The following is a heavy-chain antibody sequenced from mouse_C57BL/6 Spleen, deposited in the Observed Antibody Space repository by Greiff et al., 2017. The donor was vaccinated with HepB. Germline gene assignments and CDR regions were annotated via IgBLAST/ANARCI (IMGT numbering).Heavy chain of an antibody. V-gene: IGHV1-19*01. J-gene: IGHJ3*01. Sequence: EVQLQQSGPVLVKPGASVKMSCKASGYTFTDYYMNWVKQSHGKSLEWIGVINPYNGGTSYNQKFKGKATLAVDKSSSATYMKLTSLTSEDSAVYYCARSTTVAHDGFAYWGQGTLVTVSA. CDR2: INPYNGGT. CDR3: ARSTTVAHDGFAY. D-gene: IGHD1-1*01. CDR1: GYTFTDYY.